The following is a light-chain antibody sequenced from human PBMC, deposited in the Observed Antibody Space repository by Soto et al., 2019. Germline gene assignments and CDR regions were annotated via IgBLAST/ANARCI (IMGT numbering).Light chain of an antibody. V-gene: IGLV2-11*01. CDR1: NSDVGGYNY. Sequence: QSALTQPRSVSGSPGQSVTMSCTGTNSDVGGYNYVSWYQQYPGKAPKLMISGVSERPSGVPGRFSGSKSGNTASLTISGLQAEDEADYYCCSYVDTDTWVFGGGTKVTVL. CDR3: CSYVDTDTWV. CDR2: GVS. J-gene: IGLJ3*02.